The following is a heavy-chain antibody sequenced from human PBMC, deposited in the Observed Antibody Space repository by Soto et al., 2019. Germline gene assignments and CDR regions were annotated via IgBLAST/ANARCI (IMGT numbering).Heavy chain of an antibody. CDR1: GFTFSSYA. J-gene: IGHJ6*02. CDR3: AKSGFLGYCSGGSCYTLSYYYYYGMDV. Sequence: EVQLLESGGGLVQPGGSLRLSCAASGFTFSSYAMSWVRQAPGKGLEWVSAISGSGGSTYYADSVKGRFTISRDNSKNTLYRQMNSLRAEDTAVYYCAKSGFLGYCSGGSCYTLSYYYYYGMDVWGQGTTVTVSS. CDR2: ISGSGGST. D-gene: IGHD2-15*01. V-gene: IGHV3-23*01.